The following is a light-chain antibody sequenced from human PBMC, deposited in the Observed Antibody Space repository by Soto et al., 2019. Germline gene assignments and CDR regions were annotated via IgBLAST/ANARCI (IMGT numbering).Light chain of an antibody. J-gene: IGLJ1*01. CDR3: NSYAGRNNFV. V-gene: IGLV2-8*01. Sequence: QSVLTQPPSASGSPGQSITISCTGSRDDVGGYNYVSWYQQHPGKAPKLIIYDVHKRPSGVPDRFSGSKSDNTASLTGSGLQTDDEADYYCNSYAGRNNFVFGTGTKLTVL. CDR2: DVH. CDR1: RDDVGGYNY.